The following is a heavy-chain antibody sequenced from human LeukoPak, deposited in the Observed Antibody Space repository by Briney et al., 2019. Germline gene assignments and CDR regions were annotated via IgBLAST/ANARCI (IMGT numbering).Heavy chain of an antibody. CDR1: GYTFTGYY. J-gene: IGHJ4*02. CDR2: INPNSGGT. CDR3: ATEGFESSSSVDY. D-gene: IGHD6-6*01. Sequence: GASVKVSCKASGYTFTGYYMHWVRQAPGQGLERMGWINPNSGGTNYAQKFQGRVTMTRDTSISTAYMELSRLRSDDTAVYYCATEGFESSSSVDYWGQGTLVTVSS. V-gene: IGHV1-2*02.